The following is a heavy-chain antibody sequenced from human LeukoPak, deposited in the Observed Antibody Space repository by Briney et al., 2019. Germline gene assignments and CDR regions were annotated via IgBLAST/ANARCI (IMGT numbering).Heavy chain of an antibody. V-gene: IGHV3-7*03. CDR1: GFTFSSYW. D-gene: IGHD5-12*01. J-gene: IGHJ4*02. CDR2: IKQDGSEK. Sequence: GGSLRLSCAASGFTFSSYWMSWVHQAPGKGLEWVANIKQDGSEKYYVDSVKGRFTISRDNAKNSLYLQMNSLRAEDTAVYYCARVDTPRLPWLRAYYFDYWGQGTLVTVSS. CDR3: ARVDTPRLPWLRAYYFDY.